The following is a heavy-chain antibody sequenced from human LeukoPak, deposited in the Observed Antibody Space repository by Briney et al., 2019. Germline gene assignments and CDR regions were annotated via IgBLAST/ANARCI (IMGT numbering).Heavy chain of an antibody. D-gene: IGHD3-10*01. V-gene: IGHV3-48*03. Sequence: GGSLRLSCAASGFTFSSYAMNWVRQAPGKGLEWVSYISSSGDTIYYADSVKGRFTISRENAKNSLYLQMNSLRAEDTAVYYCARIRMSMLRGDLDYWGQGTLVTVSS. CDR1: GFTFSSYA. J-gene: IGHJ4*02. CDR2: ISSSGDTI. CDR3: ARIRMSMLRGDLDY.